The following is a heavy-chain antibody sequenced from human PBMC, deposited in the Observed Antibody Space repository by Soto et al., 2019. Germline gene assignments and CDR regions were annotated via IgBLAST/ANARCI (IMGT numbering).Heavy chain of an antibody. J-gene: IGHJ6*02. CDR3: ARVLKQWIPYYYYGMDV. V-gene: IGHV1-18*01. Sequence: GASVKVSCKASGYTFTSYGISWVRQAPGQGLEWMGWISAYNGNTNYAQKLQGRVTMTTDTSTSTAYMELRSLRPDDTAAYYCARVLKQWIPYYYYGMDVWGQGTTVTVSS. CDR2: ISAYNGNT. D-gene: IGHD6-19*01. CDR1: GYTFTSYG.